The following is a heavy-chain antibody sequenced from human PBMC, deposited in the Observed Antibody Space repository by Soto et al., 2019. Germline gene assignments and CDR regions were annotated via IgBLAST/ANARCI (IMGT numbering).Heavy chain of an antibody. D-gene: IGHD2-15*01. CDR1: GGNFISYG. V-gene: IGHV3-33*01. CDR3: ARDGCSGSNCLNWFDP. CDR2: IWYDGSNK. J-gene: IGHJ5*02. Sequence: SMRLSWAAAGGNFISYGVRWVSKAPGKGLEWVAVIWYDGSNKYYADSVKGRFTISRDNSKSTLYLQMNSLRAEDTAVYYCARDGCSGSNCLNWFDPWGQGTLVTVSS.